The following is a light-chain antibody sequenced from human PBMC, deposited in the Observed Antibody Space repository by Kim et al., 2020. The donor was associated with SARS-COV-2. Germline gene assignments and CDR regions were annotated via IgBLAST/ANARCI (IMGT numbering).Light chain of an antibody. V-gene: IGLV2-23*02. J-gene: IGLJ2*01. CDR1: SSDVGSYNL. CDR3: CSYAGSSNFV. Sequence: QSALTQPASVSGSPGQSITISCTGTSSDVGSYNLVSWYQQHPGKAPRLMVYEDSKRPSGVSDRFSTSKSGNTASLTISGLQAEDEADYYCCSYAGSSNFVCGGGTQLTVL. CDR2: EDS.